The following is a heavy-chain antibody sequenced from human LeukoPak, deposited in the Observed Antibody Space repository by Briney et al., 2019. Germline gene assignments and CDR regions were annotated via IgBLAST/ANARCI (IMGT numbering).Heavy chain of an antibody. Sequence: GGSLRLSCAASGFTFSSYAMSWVRQAPGKGLEWVSAISGSGGSTYYADSVKGRLTISRDNSKNTLYLQMNSLRAEDTAVYYCAKADTFGGVIVLYYFDYWGQGTLVTVSS. D-gene: IGHD3-16*02. CDR3: AKADTFGGVIVLYYFDY. CDR2: ISGSGGST. CDR1: GFTFSSYA. V-gene: IGHV3-23*01. J-gene: IGHJ4*02.